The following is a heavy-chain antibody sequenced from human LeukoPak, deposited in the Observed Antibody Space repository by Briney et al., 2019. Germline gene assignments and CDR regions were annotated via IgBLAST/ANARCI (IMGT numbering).Heavy chain of an antibody. J-gene: IGHJ4*02. Sequence: ASVKVSCKASGYTFTSYGINWVRQAPGQGLEWMGWISTYNGNTNYTQKLQGRVTMTTDTSTNTAYMELRSLRSDDTAVYYCARDFRTYYDFWSDYYIFDYWGQGTLVTVSS. CDR2: ISTYNGNT. D-gene: IGHD3-3*01. CDR1: GYTFTSYG. CDR3: ARDFRTYYDFWSDYYIFDY. V-gene: IGHV1-18*01.